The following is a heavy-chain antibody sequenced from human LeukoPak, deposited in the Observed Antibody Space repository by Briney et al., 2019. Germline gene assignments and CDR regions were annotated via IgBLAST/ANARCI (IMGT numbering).Heavy chain of an antibody. CDR2: INPNSGGT. Sequence: GASVKVSCKASGYTSTGYFMHWVRQAPGQGLEWMGWINPNSGGTNYAQKFQGRVTMTSDTSISTAYIELTRLRSDDTAVYYCARDLDGSSGCDYWGQGTLVTVSS. J-gene: IGHJ4*02. CDR3: ARDLDGSSGCDY. V-gene: IGHV1-2*02. D-gene: IGHD6-13*01. CDR1: GYTSTGYF.